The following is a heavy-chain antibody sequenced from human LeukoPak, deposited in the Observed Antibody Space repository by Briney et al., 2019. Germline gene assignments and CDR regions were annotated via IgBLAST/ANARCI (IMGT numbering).Heavy chain of an antibody. CDR1: GCSISTYY. CDR3: ARDKAHSYGRYFDP. V-gene: IGHV4-59*01. J-gene: IGHJ5*02. D-gene: IGHD5-18*01. Sequence: SETLSLTCSVSGCSISTYYWNWIRQTPGKGLEWIGHISYGNTDYNPSLKSRVTISVDTSKNQFSLKLTSVTAADTAVYYCARDKAHSYGRYFDPWGQGALVTVSS. CDR2: ISYGNT.